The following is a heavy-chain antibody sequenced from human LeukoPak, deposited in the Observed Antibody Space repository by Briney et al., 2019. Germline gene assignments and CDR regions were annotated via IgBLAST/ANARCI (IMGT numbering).Heavy chain of an antibody. CDR3: ARGGYYDSSAYFDY. V-gene: IGHV4-59*01. CDR1: GGSTSNNY. Sequence: PSETLSLTCTVSGGSTSNNYWTWVRQPPGKGLEWIGYIHYSGSTNYNPSLKSRVTISVDTSKNRFSLRLSSVTAADTAVYYCARGGYYDSSAYFDYWGQGTLVTVSS. D-gene: IGHD3-22*01. J-gene: IGHJ4*02. CDR2: IHYSGST.